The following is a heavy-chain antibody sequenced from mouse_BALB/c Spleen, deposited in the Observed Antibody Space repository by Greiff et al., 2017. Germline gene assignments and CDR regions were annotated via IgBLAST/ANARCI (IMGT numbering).Heavy chain of an antibody. V-gene: IGHV1-87*01. J-gene: IGHJ4*01. Sequence: QVQLQQSGAELARPGASVKLSCKASGYTFTSYWMQWVKQRPGQGLEWIGAIYPGDGDTRYTQKFKGKATLTADKSSSTAYMQLSSLASEDSAVYYCARAPHYYGSSYKDYAMDYWGQGTSVTVSS. CDR3: ARAPHYYGSSYKDYAMDY. CDR2: IYPGDGDT. D-gene: IGHD1-1*01. CDR1: GYTFTSYW.